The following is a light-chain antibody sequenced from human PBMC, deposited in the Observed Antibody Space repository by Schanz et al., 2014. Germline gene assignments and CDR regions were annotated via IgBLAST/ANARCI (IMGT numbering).Light chain of an antibody. CDR2: DVS. CDR3: SSYTSSSTLVV. J-gene: IGLJ2*01. V-gene: IGLV2-14*01. CDR1: SSDVGGYNY. Sequence: QSALTQPASVSGSPGQSITISCTGTSSDVGGYNYVSWYQQHPGKAPQLMIYDVSNRPSGGSNRFSGSKSGNTASLTISGLQSEDEADYYCSSYTSSSTLVVFGGGTKLTVL.